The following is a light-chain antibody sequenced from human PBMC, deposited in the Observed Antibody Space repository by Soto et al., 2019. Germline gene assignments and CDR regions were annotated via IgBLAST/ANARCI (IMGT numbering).Light chain of an antibody. CDR3: QQYNNWPPIT. V-gene: IGKV3-15*01. CDR1: QSVSSN. J-gene: IGKJ5*01. CDR2: DAS. Sequence: EIVMTQSPATLSVSPGERATLSCRASQSVSSNLAWYQQKPGQAPRLLIYDASTRATGFPARFSGSGSGTEFTLTISSLQAEDFAVYYCQQYNNWPPITFGQGTRLEIK.